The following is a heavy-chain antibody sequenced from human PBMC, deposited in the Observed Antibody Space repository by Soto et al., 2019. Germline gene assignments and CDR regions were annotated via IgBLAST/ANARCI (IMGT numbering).Heavy chain of an antibody. CDR1: GFTFSSYG. J-gene: IGHJ6*02. V-gene: IGHV3-33*01. CDR2: IWYDGSNK. Sequence: PGGSLRLSCAAPGFTFSSYGMHWVRQAPGKGLEWVAVIWYDGSNKYYADSVKGRFTISRDNSKNTLYLQMNSLRAEDTAVYYCARGKLATPRGYGMDVWGQGTTVTVSS. D-gene: IGHD5-12*01. CDR3: ARGKLATPRGYGMDV.